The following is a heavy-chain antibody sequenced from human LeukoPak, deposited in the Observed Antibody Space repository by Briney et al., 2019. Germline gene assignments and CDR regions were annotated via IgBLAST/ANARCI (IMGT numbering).Heavy chain of an antibody. V-gene: IGHV4-30-2*01. CDR2: IYHSGST. D-gene: IGHD3-10*01. J-gene: IGHJ4*02. CDR3: ARVSKFGDFDY. Sequence: SETLSLTCAVSGGSISSGGYSCSWIRQPPGKGLEWIGYIYHSGSTYYNPSLKSRVTISVDRSKNQFSLKLSSVTAADTAVYYCARVSKFGDFDYWGQGTLVTVSS. CDR1: GGSISSGGYS.